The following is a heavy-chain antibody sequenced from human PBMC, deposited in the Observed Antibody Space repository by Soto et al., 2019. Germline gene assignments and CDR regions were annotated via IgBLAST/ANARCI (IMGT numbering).Heavy chain of an antibody. Sequence: PGGSLRLSCSASGFTFSSYAMHWVRQAPGKGLEYVSAISSNGGSTYYADSVKGRFTISRDNSKNTLYIKMSSLRAEETAVYYCVKDLGYNNYYYYGMEVWGQGTTVTVSS. V-gene: IGHV3-64D*06. CDR1: GFTFSSYA. CDR3: VKDLGYNNYYYYGMEV. J-gene: IGHJ6*02. CDR2: ISSNGGST. D-gene: IGHD5-12*01.